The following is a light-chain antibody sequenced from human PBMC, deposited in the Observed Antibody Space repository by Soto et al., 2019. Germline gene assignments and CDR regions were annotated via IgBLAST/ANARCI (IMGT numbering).Light chain of an antibody. V-gene: IGKV1-39*01. J-gene: IGKJ2*01. CDR1: RSISNY. CDR2: SAS. Sequence: DIQMTQSPSSLSASVGDRVTITCRASRSISNYLSWYQQKPGKAPKLLIYSASTLQSGVPSRFSGSGSGTDFTLTISSLLPDDVATYFCQQSYSTPHFTVGQGTKLEIK. CDR3: QQSYSTPHFT.